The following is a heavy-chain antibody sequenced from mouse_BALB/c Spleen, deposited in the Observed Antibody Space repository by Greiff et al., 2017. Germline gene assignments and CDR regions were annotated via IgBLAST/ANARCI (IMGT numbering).Heavy chain of an antibody. D-gene: IGHD2-1*01. J-gene: IGHJ2*01. CDR1: GFSLSTSGMG. CDR3: ARVPYGNYKDY. CDR2: IYWDDDK. V-gene: IGHV8-12*01. Sequence: QVTLKESGPGILQPSQTLSLTCSFSGFSLSTSGMGVSWIRQPSGKGLEWLAHIYWDDDKRYNPSLKSRLTISKDTSSNQVFLKITSVDTADTATYYCARVPYGNYKDYWGQGTTLTVSS.